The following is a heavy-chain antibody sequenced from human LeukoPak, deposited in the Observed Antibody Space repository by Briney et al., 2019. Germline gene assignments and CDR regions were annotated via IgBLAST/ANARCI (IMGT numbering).Heavy chain of an antibody. J-gene: IGHJ4*02. V-gene: IGHV4-61*02. Sequence: KPSQTLSLTCTVSGGSISSGSYYWSWIRQPAGKGLEWIGRIYTSGSTNYNPSLKSRVTISVDTSKNQFSLKLSSVTAADTAAYYCATVWEHGDYWGQGTLVTVSS. CDR2: IYTSGST. D-gene: IGHD1-26*01. CDR1: GGSISSGSYY. CDR3: ATVWEHGDY.